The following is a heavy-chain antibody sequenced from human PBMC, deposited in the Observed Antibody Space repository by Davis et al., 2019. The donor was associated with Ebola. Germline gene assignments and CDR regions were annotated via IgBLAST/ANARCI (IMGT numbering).Heavy chain of an antibody. J-gene: IGHJ5*02. V-gene: IGHV1-3*01. Sequence: AASVKVSCKASGYTFTSYAMHWVRQAPGQRLEWMGWINAGNGNTKYSQKFQGRVTITRDTSASTAYMELSSLRSEDTAVYYCARDRRDYGEILGFDPWGQGTLVTVSS. CDR1: GYTFTSYA. CDR3: ARDRRDYGEILGFDP. CDR2: INAGNGNT. D-gene: IGHD4-17*01.